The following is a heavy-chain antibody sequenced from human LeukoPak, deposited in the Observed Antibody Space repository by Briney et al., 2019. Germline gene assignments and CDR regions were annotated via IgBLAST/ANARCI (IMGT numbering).Heavy chain of an antibody. CDR3: ARDSMIRDGYNWGWYFDL. J-gene: IGHJ2*01. Sequence: PSETLSLTCTVSGYSISSGYYWGWIRQPPGKGLEWIGSIYHSGSTYYNPSLKSRVTISVDTSKNQFSLKLSSVTAADTAVYYCARDSMIRDGYNWGWYFDLWGRGTLVTVSS. CDR2: IYHSGST. V-gene: IGHV4-38-2*02. CDR1: GYSISSGYY. D-gene: IGHD5-24*01.